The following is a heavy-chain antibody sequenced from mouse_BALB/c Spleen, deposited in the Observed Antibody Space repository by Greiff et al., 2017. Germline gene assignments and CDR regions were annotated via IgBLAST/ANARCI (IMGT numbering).Heavy chain of an antibody. CDR1: GYTFTSYN. Sequence: LQQPGAELVKPGASVKMSCKASGYTFTSYNMHWVKQTPGQGLEWIGAIYPGNGDTSYNQKFKGKATLTADKSSSTAYMQLSSLTSEDSAVYYCARSGTTAYFDYWGQGTTLTVSS. D-gene: IGHD1-2*01. CDR2: IYPGNGDT. CDR3: ARSGTTAYFDY. V-gene: IGHV1-12*01. J-gene: IGHJ2*01.